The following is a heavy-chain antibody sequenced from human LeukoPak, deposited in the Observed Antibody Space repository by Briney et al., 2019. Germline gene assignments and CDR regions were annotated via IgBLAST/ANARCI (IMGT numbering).Heavy chain of an antibody. CDR1: GGSISSYY. CDR3: ARGATSFDF. V-gene: IGHV4-59*01. J-gene: IGHJ4*02. Sequence: SETLSLTCTVPGGSISSYYWSWIRQPPGKGLEWIGYVYYSGSTNYNPSLRSRVTISVDMPKNQFSLKLTSVTAADTAVYYCARGATSFDFWGQGTLVTVSS. CDR2: VYYSGST.